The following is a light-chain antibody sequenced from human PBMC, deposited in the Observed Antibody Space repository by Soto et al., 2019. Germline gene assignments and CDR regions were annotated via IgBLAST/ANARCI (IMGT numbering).Light chain of an antibody. CDR2: KAS. CDR3: QQNSTISLT. Sequence: DIQMTQSPSTLSASVGDRVTITCRASQSISSWLAWYQQKPGKAPKLLIQKASSLESGVPSRFSGSGSGTEFTLTISSLQPHDFATYHCQQNSTISLTFGRGTKVEIK. V-gene: IGKV1-5*03. J-gene: IGKJ4*01. CDR1: QSISSW.